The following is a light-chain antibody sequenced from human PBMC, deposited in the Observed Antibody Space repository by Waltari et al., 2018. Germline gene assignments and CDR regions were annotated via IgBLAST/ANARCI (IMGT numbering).Light chain of an antibody. CDR2: AAS. CDR3: QQANSFPPT. J-gene: IGKJ3*01. Sequence: DTQMTQSPSSVSASVGDRVTITCRASQDVARWLAWYQQKPGKAPNLLIYAASSLHSGVPSRFSGSGSGTDFTLTISSLQPDDFATYYCQQANSFPPTFGPGTTVDIK. V-gene: IGKV1D-12*01. CDR1: QDVARW.